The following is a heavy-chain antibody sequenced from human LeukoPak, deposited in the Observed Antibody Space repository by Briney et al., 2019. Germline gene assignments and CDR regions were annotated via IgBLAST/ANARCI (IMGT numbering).Heavy chain of an antibody. CDR2: ISNSGIT. CDR1: GGSISTYY. J-gene: IGHJ4*02. CDR3: ARSGGYSSSWSL. V-gene: IGHV4-59*01. Sequence: SSGTLSLTCTVSGGSISTYYWNWIRQPPGKGLEWIGYISNSGITTYNPSLKSRVTISVDSSKSQFSLKLNSVTAADTAVYYCARSGGYSSSWSLWGQGTLVTVSS. D-gene: IGHD6-13*01.